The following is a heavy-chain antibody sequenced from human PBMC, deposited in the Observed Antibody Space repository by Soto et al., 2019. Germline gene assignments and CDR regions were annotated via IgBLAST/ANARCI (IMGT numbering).Heavy chain of an antibody. J-gene: IGHJ3*02. V-gene: IGHV2-5*02. CDR1: GFSLNASGVG. CDR2: IYWDDAT. D-gene: IGHD2-21*01. Sequence: ITLKESGPTLVKPTQTLTLTCTFSGFSLNASGVGVAWIRQPPGKALEWLTLIYWDDATRYSPALRGRLTITKDTSRNQVVLTMTNLDPVGTATYYRAHRDRIPTSGAFDMWGQGTMVTVSS. CDR3: AHRDRIPTSGAFDM.